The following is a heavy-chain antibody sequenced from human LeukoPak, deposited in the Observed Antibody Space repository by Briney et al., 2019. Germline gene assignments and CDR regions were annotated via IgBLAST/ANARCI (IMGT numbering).Heavy chain of an antibody. CDR2: IYYSGST. CDR3: AREWVSSSVVWFDP. D-gene: IGHD6-6*01. V-gene: IGHV4-31*03. Sequence: SETLSLTCTVSGGSISSGGYYWSWIRQHPGKGLEWIGYIYYSGSTYYNPSLKSRVTISVDTSKNQFSLKLSSVTAADTAVYYCAREWVSSSVVWFDPWGQGTLVTVSS. CDR1: GGSISSGGYY. J-gene: IGHJ5*02.